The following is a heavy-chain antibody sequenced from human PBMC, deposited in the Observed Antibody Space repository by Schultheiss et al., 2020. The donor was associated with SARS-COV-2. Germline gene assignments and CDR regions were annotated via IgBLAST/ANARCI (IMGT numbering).Heavy chain of an antibody. CDR3: ARVTGSEQYD. Sequence: GGSLRLSCAASGFTFSSYAMSWVRQAPGKGLEWVSSISSSSSYIYYADSVKGRFTISRDNAKNSLYLQMNSLRAEDTALYYCARVTGSEQYDWGQGTLVTVSS. V-gene: IGHV3-21*04. CDR2: ISSSSSYI. J-gene: IGHJ4*02. D-gene: IGHD6-19*01. CDR1: GFTFSSYA.